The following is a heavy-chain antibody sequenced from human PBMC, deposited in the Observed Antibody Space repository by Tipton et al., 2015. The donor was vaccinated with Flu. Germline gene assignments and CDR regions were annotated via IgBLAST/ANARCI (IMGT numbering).Heavy chain of an antibody. Sequence: SLRLSCVASTFDFSSYGMHWVRQAPGKGLEWVAVIWYDGSNKYHADSVKGRFTVSRDNSKKTLYLHMNSLRAEDTAVYYCAREQDTALVEWGQGTLVTVSS. D-gene: IGHD5-18*01. CDR2: IWYDGSNK. J-gene: IGHJ4*02. V-gene: IGHV3-33*01. CDR1: TFDFSSYG. CDR3: AREQDTALVE.